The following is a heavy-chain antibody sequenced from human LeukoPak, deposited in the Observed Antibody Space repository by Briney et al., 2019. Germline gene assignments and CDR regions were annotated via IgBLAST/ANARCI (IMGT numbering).Heavy chain of an antibody. D-gene: IGHD3-10*01. CDR3: ARDARRGWFDP. Sequence: QPSETLSLTCTVSGGSISSYYWSWIRQPPGKGLEWIGYMYYSGRTNYNPSLKSRVTISVDTSKNQFSLKLSSVTAADTAVYYCARDARRGWFDPWGQGTLVTVSS. V-gene: IGHV4-59*01. CDR1: GGSISSYY. CDR2: MYYSGRT. J-gene: IGHJ5*02.